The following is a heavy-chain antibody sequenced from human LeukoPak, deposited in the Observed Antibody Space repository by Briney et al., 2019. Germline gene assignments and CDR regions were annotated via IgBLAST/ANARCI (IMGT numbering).Heavy chain of an antibody. CDR2: IKQDGSEK. J-gene: IGHJ3*02. Sequence: GGSLRLSCAASRFTFSSSWMTWVRQAPGKGLEWVANIKQDGSEKYYVDSVKGRFTISRDNAKDSLYLQMNSLRAEDTAVHYCARAVVAGAFDIWGQGTMVTVSS. CDR3: ARAVVAGAFDI. CDR1: RFTFSSSW. V-gene: IGHV3-7*01.